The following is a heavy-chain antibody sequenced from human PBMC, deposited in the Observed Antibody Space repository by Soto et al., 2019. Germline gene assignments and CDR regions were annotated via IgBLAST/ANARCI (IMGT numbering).Heavy chain of an antibody. CDR3: AKAGYGSDVLWWFGP. V-gene: IGHV3-23*01. D-gene: IGHD5-12*01. CDR1: GFTFSSYA. J-gene: IGHJ5*02. CDR2: VSSSSDNT. Sequence: GVSLRLSWAASGFTFSSYAMSWVRQAPGRGLEWVSAVSSSSDNTYYADSVKGRFTISRDNSKNTLYLQMNSLRAEDTAIYYCAKAGYGSDVLWWFGPWGLGTLVTVSS.